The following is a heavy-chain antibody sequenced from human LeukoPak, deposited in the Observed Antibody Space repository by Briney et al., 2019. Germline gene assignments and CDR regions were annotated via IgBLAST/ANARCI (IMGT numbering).Heavy chain of an antibody. CDR3: ARAGKMGAAAFDI. CDR1: GFTFSSYW. D-gene: IGHD3-16*01. Sequence: GGSLRLSCAASGFTFSSYWMNWARQAPGKGLEWVASINHNGNVNYYVDSVKGRFTISRDNTKNTLYLQMNSLRAEDTAVYYCARAGKMGAAAFDIWGQGTMVTVSS. V-gene: IGHV3-7*01. CDR2: INHNGNVN. J-gene: IGHJ3*02.